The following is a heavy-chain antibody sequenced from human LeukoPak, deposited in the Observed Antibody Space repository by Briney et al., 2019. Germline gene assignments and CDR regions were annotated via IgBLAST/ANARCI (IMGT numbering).Heavy chain of an antibody. Sequence: SETLSPTCTVSGGSISSSSYYWGWIRQPPGKGLEWIGSIYYSGSTYYNPSLKSRVTISLDTSKNQFSLRLSSVTAADTAVYFCARVQSRLSWFDPWGQGTLVTVSS. CDR1: GGSISSSSYY. CDR3: ARVQSRLSWFDP. CDR2: IYYSGST. V-gene: IGHV4-39*07. J-gene: IGHJ5*02.